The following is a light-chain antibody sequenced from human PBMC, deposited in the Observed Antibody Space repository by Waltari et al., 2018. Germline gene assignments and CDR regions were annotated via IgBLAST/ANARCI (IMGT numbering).Light chain of an antibody. Sequence: DIKMTQSPSTLSASVGDRVTITCRASQNINSWLAWYQQKPGKAPKLLIYKASSLESGVPSRFSGSGSGTEFTLTISSLQPDDLATYYCQQYESDSPFTFGPGTKVDIK. J-gene: IGKJ3*01. CDR3: QQYESDSPFT. CDR1: QNINSW. V-gene: IGKV1-5*03. CDR2: KAS.